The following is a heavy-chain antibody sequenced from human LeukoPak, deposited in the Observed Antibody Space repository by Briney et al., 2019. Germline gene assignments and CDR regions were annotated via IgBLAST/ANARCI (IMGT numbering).Heavy chain of an antibody. Sequence: GGSLRLSCAASGFTFSDYYMSWIRQAPGKGLEWVSYISSSGSTIYYADSVKGRFTISRDNAQNSLYLQMNSLRAEDTAVYYCARYIVVVPAAIPGSGWFDPWGQGTLVTVSS. V-gene: IGHV3-11*01. CDR3: ARYIVVVPAAIPGSGWFDP. D-gene: IGHD2-2*02. CDR1: GFTFSDYY. J-gene: IGHJ5*02. CDR2: ISSSGSTI.